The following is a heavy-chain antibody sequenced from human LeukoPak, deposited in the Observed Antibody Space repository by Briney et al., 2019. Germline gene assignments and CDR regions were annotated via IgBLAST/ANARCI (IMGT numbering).Heavy chain of an antibody. V-gene: IGHV3-21*01. D-gene: IGHD1-14*01. CDR3: ARVRLNHFDY. CDR2: ISSGSSYK. J-gene: IGHJ4*02. CDR1: GCTFSNYN. Sequence: GSLRLSCAASGCTFSNYNMNWVRQAPGKGLEGVSSISSGSSYKYYTDSVKGRFTISRDNAKNSMYLQMNSLRAEDTAVYYCARVRLNHFDYWGQGTLVTVSS.